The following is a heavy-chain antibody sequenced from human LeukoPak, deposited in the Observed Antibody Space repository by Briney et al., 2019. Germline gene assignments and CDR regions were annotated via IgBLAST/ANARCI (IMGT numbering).Heavy chain of an antibody. Sequence: HSETLSLTCTVSGGSISSYYWSWIRQPPGKGLEWIGYIYHSGSTYYNPSLKSRVTISVDRSKNQFSLKLSSVTAADTAVYYCARGVTMVVVAESLFDYWGQGTLVTVSS. CDR2: IYHSGST. J-gene: IGHJ4*02. CDR3: ARGVTMVVVAESLFDY. D-gene: IGHD3-22*01. CDR1: GGSISSYY. V-gene: IGHV4-59*12.